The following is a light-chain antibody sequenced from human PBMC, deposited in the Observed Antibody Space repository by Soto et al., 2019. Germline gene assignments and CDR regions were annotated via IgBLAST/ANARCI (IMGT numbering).Light chain of an antibody. CDR2: SDN. CDR1: TSNIGTNT. Sequence: SVLTQPPSASGTPGQRVTISCSGSTSNIGTNTVKWYQQFPGTAPKLLIYSDNQRPSGVPDRLSASKSGTSASLAISGLQSEDEADYYCATWDDRLNGWVFGGGTKLTVL. CDR3: ATWDDRLNGWV. V-gene: IGLV1-44*01. J-gene: IGLJ3*02.